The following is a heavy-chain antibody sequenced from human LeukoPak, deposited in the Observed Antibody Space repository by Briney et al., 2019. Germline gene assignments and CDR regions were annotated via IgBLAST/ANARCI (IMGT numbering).Heavy chain of an antibody. V-gene: IGHV1-2*02. J-gene: IGHJ4*02. CDR2: INPNTGDT. CDR1: GYTLTGYY. CDR3: ARDDHWGLGDY. Sequence: ASVKVSCKASGYTLTGYYIHWVRQAPGQGLEWMGWINPNTGDTNYAQKLQGRVTMTRDTSISTASMELSRLTSDDTGVYYCARDDHWGLGDYWGQGTLVTVSS. D-gene: IGHD3-16*01.